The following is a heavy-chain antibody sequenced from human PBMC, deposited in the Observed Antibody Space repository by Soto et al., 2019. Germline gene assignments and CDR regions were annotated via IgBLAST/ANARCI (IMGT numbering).Heavy chain of an antibody. CDR3: ARGMDVKIGLFNP. CDR1: GGSIYGLY. V-gene: IGHV4-59*11. D-gene: IGHD2-21*01. J-gene: IGHJ5*02. Sequence: QVQLQESGPGLVKPLETLSITCSVSGGSIYGLYWCWIRQTPGKGLEWIGYSYYNAATNSNPSLQSRMTMSVVIAKNQLSLRLESMTAADTGVYYCARGMDVKIGLFNPWGLGSLASVSS. CDR2: SYYNAAT.